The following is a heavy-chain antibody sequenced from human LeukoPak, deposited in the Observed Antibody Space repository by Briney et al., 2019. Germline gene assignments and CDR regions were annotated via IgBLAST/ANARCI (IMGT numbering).Heavy chain of an antibody. CDR2: ISWNSGSI. Sequence: GRSLRLSCGASGFTFDDYAMHWVRQAPGRGLEWVAGISWNSGSIGYADSVKGRFTISRDNAKNSLYLQMNSLRAEDTAVYYCVRDRYDILTGYNDAFDIWGQGTMVTVSS. CDR3: VRDRYDILTGYNDAFDI. CDR1: GFTFDDYA. D-gene: IGHD3-9*01. V-gene: IGHV3-9*01. J-gene: IGHJ3*02.